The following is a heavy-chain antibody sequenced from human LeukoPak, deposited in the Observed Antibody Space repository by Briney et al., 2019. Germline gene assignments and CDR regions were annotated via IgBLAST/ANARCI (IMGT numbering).Heavy chain of an antibody. J-gene: IGHJ4*02. CDR1: GFTFSSYS. CDR3: ARSEYYYDSSGYYYLDY. V-gene: IGHV3-21*01. Sequence: GGSLRLSYAASGFTFSSYSMNWVRQAPGKGLEWVSSISSSSSYIYYADSVKGRFTISRDNAKNSLYLQMNSLRAEDTAVYYCARSEYYYDSSGYYYLDYWGQGTLVTVSS. D-gene: IGHD3-22*01. CDR2: ISSSSSYI.